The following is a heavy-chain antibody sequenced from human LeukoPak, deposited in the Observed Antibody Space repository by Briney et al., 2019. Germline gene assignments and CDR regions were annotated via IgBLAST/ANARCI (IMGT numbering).Heavy chain of an antibody. CDR2: IYHRGST. V-gene: IGHV4-38-2*02. CDR1: GYSISSGYF. D-gene: IGHD1-1*01. J-gene: IGHJ3*02. Sequence: SETLSLTCTVSGYSISSGYFWGWIRQPPGRELEWIASIYHRGSTHYNPSLASLKSRVTISRDTSKNQFSLKLSSVTAADTAVYYCARGLDNWNDRDGDAFDIWGQGTMVTVSS. CDR3: ARGLDNWNDRDGDAFDI.